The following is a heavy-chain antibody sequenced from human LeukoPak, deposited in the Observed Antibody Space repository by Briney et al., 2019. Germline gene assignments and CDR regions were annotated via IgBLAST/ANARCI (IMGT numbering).Heavy chain of an antibody. V-gene: IGHV4-38-2*02. CDR2: IYHSGST. CDR1: GYSISSGYY. D-gene: IGHD3-10*02. Sequence: SETLSLTCAVSGYSISSGYYWGWIRQPPGKGLEWIGSIYHSGSTYYNPSLKSRVTISVDTSKNQFSLKLSSVTAADTAVYYCARDGGLYYYDRGGWFDPWGQGTLDTVSS. CDR3: ARDGGLYYYDRGGWFDP. J-gene: IGHJ5*02.